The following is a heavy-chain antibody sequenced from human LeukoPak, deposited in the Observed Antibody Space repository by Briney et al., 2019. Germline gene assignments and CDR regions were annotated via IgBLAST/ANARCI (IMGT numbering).Heavy chain of an antibody. J-gene: IGHJ6*03. D-gene: IGHD5-24*01. CDR2: INPNSGGT. Sequence: GSSVKVSCKGSGGTFSSYAISWVRQAPGQGLEWMGWINPNSGGTNYAQNFQGRVTMTRDTSISTVHMELSRLRSDDTAVYYCATRWHYPMDVWGKGTTVTVSS. V-gene: IGHV1-2*02. CDR1: GGTFSSYA. CDR3: ATRWHYPMDV.